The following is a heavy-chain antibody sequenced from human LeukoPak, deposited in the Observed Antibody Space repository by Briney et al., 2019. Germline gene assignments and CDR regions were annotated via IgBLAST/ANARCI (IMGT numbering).Heavy chain of an antibody. CDR2: INPNSGGT. V-gene: IGHV1-2*06. Sequence: ASVKVSCRASGYTFTGHYMHWVRQAPGQGLEWMGRINPNSGGTNYAQKFQGRVTMTRDTSISTAYMELSRLRSDDTAVYYCARGDIVVVPATHMDVWGKGTTVTVSS. J-gene: IGHJ6*03. CDR3: ARGDIVVVPATHMDV. CDR1: GYTFTGHY. D-gene: IGHD2-2*01.